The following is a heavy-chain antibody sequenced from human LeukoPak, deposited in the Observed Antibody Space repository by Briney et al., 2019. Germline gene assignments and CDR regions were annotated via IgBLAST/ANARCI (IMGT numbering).Heavy chain of an antibody. CDR3: TRRGSGNGGTYAGMDV. D-gene: IGHD1-26*01. CDR1: GGSISSDVHY. J-gene: IGHJ6*02. Sequence: PSGTLSLTCTVAGGSISSDVHYWDWIRQAPGKGLEWIGSLLYNGNTWYNPSLESRVTISVDTSENQFSLRLTSVNAPDTALYFCTRRGSGNGGTYAGMDVWGPGTSVTVSS. V-gene: IGHV4-39*01. CDR2: LLYNGNT.